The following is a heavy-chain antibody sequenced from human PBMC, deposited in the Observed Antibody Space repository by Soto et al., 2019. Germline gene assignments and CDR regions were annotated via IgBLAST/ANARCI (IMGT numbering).Heavy chain of an antibody. CDR1: GDSIGSINNY. Sequence: SETLSLTCTVSGDSIGSINNYWSWIRQPPGEGLEWIGFISYSGTTSYSPSLKSRVAISLDTSKNQFSLSLNFVTAADTAVYYCARGRGYSYGLDPWGQGSLVT. D-gene: IGHD5-18*01. J-gene: IGHJ5*02. V-gene: IGHV4-30-4*01. CDR2: ISYSGTT. CDR3: ARGRGYSYGLDP.